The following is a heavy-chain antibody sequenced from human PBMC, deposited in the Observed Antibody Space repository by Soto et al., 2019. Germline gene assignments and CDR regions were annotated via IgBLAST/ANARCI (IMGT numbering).Heavy chain of an antibody. Sequence: PGGSLRLSCAASGFTFSSYAMHWVRQAPGKGLEWVAVISYDGSNKYYADSVKGRFTISRDNSKNTLYLQMNSLRSDDTAVYYCARGVGSGSYYNQYNWFDPWGQGTLVTVSS. D-gene: IGHD3-10*01. CDR2: ISYDGSNK. CDR1: GFTFSSYA. V-gene: IGHV3-30-3*01. J-gene: IGHJ5*02. CDR3: ARGVGSGSYYNQYNWFDP.